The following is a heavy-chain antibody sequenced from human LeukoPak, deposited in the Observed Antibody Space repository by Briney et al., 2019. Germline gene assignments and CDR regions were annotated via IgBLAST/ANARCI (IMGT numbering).Heavy chain of an antibody. Sequence: GGSLRLSCAASGFTFSSYWMHWVRQAPGKGLVWVSRINSDGSSTSYADSVKGRFTISRDNAKNTLYLQMNSLRAEDTAMYYCARAVYNWNGGGDDYWGQGTLVTVSS. CDR1: GFTFSSYW. V-gene: IGHV3-74*01. D-gene: IGHD1-20*01. J-gene: IGHJ4*02. CDR2: INSDGSST. CDR3: ARAVYNWNGGGDDY.